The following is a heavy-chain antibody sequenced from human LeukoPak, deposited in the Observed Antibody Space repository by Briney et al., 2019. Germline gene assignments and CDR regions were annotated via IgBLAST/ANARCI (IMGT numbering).Heavy chain of an antibody. J-gene: IGHJ4*02. D-gene: IGHD2-15*01. CDR3: ARPSRRLGATYCSGGSCYSFPFDY. CDR2: INHSGST. Sequence: SETLSPTCAVYGGSFSGYYWSWIRQPPGKGLEWIGEINHSGSTNYNPSLKSRVTIAVDTSKNQFSLKLSSVTAADTAVYYCARPSRRLGATYCSGGSCYSFPFDYWGQGTLVTVSS. V-gene: IGHV4-34*01. CDR1: GGSFSGYY.